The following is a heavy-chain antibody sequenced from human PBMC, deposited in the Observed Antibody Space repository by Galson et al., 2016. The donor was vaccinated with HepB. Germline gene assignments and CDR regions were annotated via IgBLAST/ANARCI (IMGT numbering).Heavy chain of an antibody. J-gene: IGHJ4*02. Sequence: PALVKPTQTLTLTCTFSGFSLSTSGVGVGWIRQPPGKPLEWLGIIYWDDDRRYSPSLRGRLTITKDTSKNQVVLTMTNMDVVDTATYYCTHREFHYDNTGSFNDFWGQGALVTVSS. CDR2: IYWDDDR. CDR3: THREFHYDNTGSFNDF. V-gene: IGHV2-5*02. D-gene: IGHD3-22*01. CDR1: GFSLSTSGVG.